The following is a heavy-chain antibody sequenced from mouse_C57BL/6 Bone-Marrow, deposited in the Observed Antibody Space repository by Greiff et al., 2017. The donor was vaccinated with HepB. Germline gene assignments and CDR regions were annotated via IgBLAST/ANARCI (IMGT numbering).Heavy chain of an antibody. Sequence: QVQLKQSGAELVRPGASVTLSCKASGYTFTDYEMHWVKQTPVHGLEWIGAIDPETGGTAYNQKFKGKAILTADKSSSTAYMELRSLTSEDSAVYYCTRGHSNYPDYWGQGTTLTVSS. CDR1: GYTFTDYE. CDR2: IDPETGGT. D-gene: IGHD2-5*01. CDR3: TRGHSNYPDY. J-gene: IGHJ2*01. V-gene: IGHV1-15*01.